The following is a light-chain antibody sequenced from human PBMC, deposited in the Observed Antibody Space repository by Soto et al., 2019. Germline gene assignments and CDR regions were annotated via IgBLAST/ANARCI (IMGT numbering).Light chain of an antibody. V-gene: IGLV1-40*01. CDR2: GNS. CDR1: SSNIGAGHD. CDR3: QSYENSLSAL. Sequence: QSVLTQPPSVSGAPGQRVTISCTGSSSNIGAGHDVPWYQQLPGTAPKLLIYGNSIRPSGVPDRFSGSKSGTSASLAITGLQAEDEADYYCQSYENSLSALFGGGTKVTVL. J-gene: IGLJ2*01.